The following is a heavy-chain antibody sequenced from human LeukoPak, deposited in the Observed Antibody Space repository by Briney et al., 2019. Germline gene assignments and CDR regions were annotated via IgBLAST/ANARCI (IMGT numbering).Heavy chain of an antibody. D-gene: IGHD3-3*01. Sequence: QTGRSLRLSCAAAGFTFSSNAMSWVRQPPGKGLEWVSGISGSGGSTYYADSVKGRFTISRDKSKNTLYLQMNSLRVEDTAVYYCAKLESPYNYYGMDVWGQGTTVTVS. CDR3: AKLESPYNYYGMDV. CDR2: ISGSGGST. J-gene: IGHJ6*02. CDR1: GFTFSSNA. V-gene: IGHV3-23*01.